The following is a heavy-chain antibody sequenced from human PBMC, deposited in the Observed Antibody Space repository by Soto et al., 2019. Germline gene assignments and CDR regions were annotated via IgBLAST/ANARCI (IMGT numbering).Heavy chain of an antibody. J-gene: IGHJ6*02. CDR2: IRSKANSYAT. Sequence: PGGSLRLSCAVSGFAFSGSTIHWVRQASGKGLEWVGRIRSKANSYATAYAPAVTGRFIVSSDESKTTSYLQIDSLKIEDTAMYYCFRENYFSYHGMDVWVPGTTVTVSS. V-gene: IGHV3-73*01. CDR3: FRENYFSYHGMDV. CDR1: GFAFSGST.